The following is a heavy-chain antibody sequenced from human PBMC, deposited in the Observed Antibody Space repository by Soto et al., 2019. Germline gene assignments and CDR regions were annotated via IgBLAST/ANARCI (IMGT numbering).Heavy chain of an antibody. Sequence: EVQLVESGGGLVQPGGSLKLSCAASGFTFSGSAIHWVCQASGKGLEWVGRIRSKTNNYATAYAASVKGRFTISRDDSKNTAYLQMNSLKTEDTAVYYCSSWQRYCSGGSCNSLLYWGQGTLVSVSS. J-gene: IGHJ4*02. V-gene: IGHV3-73*01. CDR1: GFTFSGSA. CDR2: IRSKTNNYAT. D-gene: IGHD2-15*01. CDR3: SSWQRYCSGGSCNSLLY.